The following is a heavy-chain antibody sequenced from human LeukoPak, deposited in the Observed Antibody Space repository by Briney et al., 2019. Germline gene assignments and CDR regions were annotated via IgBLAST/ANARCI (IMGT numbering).Heavy chain of an antibody. CDR2: IIPIFGTA. Sequence: SVKVSCKASGYTFTSYYMHWVRQAPGQGLEWMGGIIPIFGTANYAQKFQGRVTITADKSTSTAYMELSSLRSEDTAVYYCARGEERSYDILTGYYITDFDYWGQGTLVTVSS. V-gene: IGHV1-69*06. J-gene: IGHJ4*02. CDR3: ARGEERSYDILTGYYITDFDY. CDR1: GYTFTSYY. D-gene: IGHD3-9*01.